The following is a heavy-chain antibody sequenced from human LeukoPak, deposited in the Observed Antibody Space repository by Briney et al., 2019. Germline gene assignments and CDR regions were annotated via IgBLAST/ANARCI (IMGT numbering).Heavy chain of an antibody. Sequence: NPSETLSLTCTVSGVSISSGDYYWSWIRQPPGKGLEWIGYIYYSGSTYYNPSLKSRVTISVDTSKNQFSLKLSSVTAADTAVYYCARGQLLAPYFDYWGQGTLVTVSS. CDR2: IYYSGST. CDR3: ARGQLLAPYFDY. V-gene: IGHV4-30-4*01. J-gene: IGHJ4*02. D-gene: IGHD2-2*01. CDR1: GVSISSGDYY.